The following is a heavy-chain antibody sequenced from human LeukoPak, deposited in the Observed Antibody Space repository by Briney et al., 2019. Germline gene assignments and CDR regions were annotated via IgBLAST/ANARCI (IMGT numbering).Heavy chain of an antibody. J-gene: IGHJ3*02. CDR3: ARAYDSSGYSHTPPAFDI. V-gene: IGHV3-20*04. CDR1: GFTFDDYG. Sequence: PGGSLRLSCAASGFTFDDYGMSWVRQAPGKGLEWVSGINWNGGSTGYADSVKGRLTISRDNAKNSLYLQMNSLRAEDTALYYCARAYDSSGYSHTPPAFDIWGQGTMVTVSS. D-gene: IGHD3-22*01. CDR2: INWNGGST.